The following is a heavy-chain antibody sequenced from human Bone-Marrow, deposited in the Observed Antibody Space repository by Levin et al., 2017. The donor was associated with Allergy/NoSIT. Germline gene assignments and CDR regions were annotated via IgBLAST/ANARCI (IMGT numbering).Heavy chain of an antibody. V-gene: IGHV3-30*18. J-gene: IGHJ4*02. CDR3: AKDPSSGYNDPHFDF. CDR2: ISSDGTNQ. CDR1: GFIFSDYG. D-gene: IGHD3-22*01. Sequence: GESLKISCAASGFIFSDYGMHWVRQAPGEGLEWVAVISSDGTNQYYADSVKGRFTISRDNSENTLYLHMNSLSIGDTATYFCAKDPSSGYNDPHFDFWGQGALVTVSS.